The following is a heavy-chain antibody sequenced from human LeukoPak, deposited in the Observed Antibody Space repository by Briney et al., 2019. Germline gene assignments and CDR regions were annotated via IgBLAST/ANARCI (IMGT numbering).Heavy chain of an antibody. J-gene: IGHJ4*02. CDR1: GGXISGYY. CDR3: ARCSENNYYYFDY. Sequence: SETLSLTCTVSGGXISGYYCSWIRQPPGKGLEWLGYIYYTGTTNYNPSLKSRVTISVDTSKNQFSLRLSSVTAADTAVYYCARCSENNYYYFDYWGQGTLVTVSS. CDR2: IYYTGTT. V-gene: IGHV4-59*01. D-gene: IGHD2-15*01.